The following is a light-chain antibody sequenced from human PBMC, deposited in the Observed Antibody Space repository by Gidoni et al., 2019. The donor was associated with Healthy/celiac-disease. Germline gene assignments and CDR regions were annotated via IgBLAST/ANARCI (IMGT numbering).Light chain of an antibody. V-gene: IGKV1-39*01. Sequence: DIQMTQSPSSLSASVGDRVTITCRASQSMSSYLNWYQQKPGNAPKLLIYAASSLQSGVPSRFSGSGSGTEFTLTISSLQPEDFATYYCQQSYSTPGTFGPGTKVDIK. CDR2: AAS. CDR3: QQSYSTPGT. CDR1: QSMSSY. J-gene: IGKJ3*01.